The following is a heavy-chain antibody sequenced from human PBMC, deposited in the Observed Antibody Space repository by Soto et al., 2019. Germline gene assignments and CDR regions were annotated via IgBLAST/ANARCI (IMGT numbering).Heavy chain of an antibody. V-gene: IGHV1-69*01. J-gene: IGHJ6*02. D-gene: IGHD6-13*01. CDR1: GGTFTSTA. Sequence: QVHLVQSSAEVKKPGSSVKVSCKASGGTFTSTAFSWVRQAPGQGLEWMGGIIPVLGTPNYAQKFQARVTITADASTTTVRMELSSLRSDDTAVYYCASSAGLDHLLNYYGLNVWGQGTTVTVSS. CDR3: ASSAGLDHLLNYYGLNV. CDR2: IIPVLGTP.